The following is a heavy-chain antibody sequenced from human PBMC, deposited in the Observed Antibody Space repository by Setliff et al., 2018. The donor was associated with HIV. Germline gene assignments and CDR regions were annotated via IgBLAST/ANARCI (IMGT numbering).Heavy chain of an antibody. D-gene: IGHD1-26*01. CDR1: GGSIISHY. CDR2: IYYSGST. CDR3: ASGGHRLHDY. V-gene: IGHV4-59*11. Sequence: SETLSLTCTVSGGSIISHYWSWIRQPPGKGLEWIGYIYYSGSTNYNPSLRSRVTISVDTSKNQFSLKLSSVTAADTAVYFCASGGHRLHDYWGQGTLVTVSS. J-gene: IGHJ4*02.